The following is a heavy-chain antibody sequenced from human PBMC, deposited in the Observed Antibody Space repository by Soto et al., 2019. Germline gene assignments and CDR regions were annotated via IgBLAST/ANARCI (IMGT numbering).Heavy chain of an antibody. J-gene: IGHJ4*01. D-gene: IGHD3-10*01. V-gene: IGHV1-69*02. CDR1: GGTFSNHP. CDR3: ASGSLYGSGSYPVDY. Sequence: GAPVKASCKESGGTFSNHPISWVRQDPGQGLEWMGTIIPLFGILNYAQKLQGRVTISADKSMSTAYMELSSLRSDDTAVYYCASGSLYGSGSYPVDYWGQGTLVTVSS. CDR2: IIPLFGIL.